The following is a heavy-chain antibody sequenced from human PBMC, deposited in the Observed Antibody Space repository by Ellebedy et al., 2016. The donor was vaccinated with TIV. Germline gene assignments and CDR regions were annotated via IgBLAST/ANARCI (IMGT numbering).Heavy chain of an antibody. CDR3: ARDGAVTTVFDY. CDR2: INPNSGGT. Sequence: AASVKVSCKASGYTFTDYYMHWVRQAPGQGLEWMGWINPNSGGTNYAQKFQGWVTMTRDTSISTAYMELSRLRSDDTAVYYCARDGAVTTVFDYWGQGTQVTVSS. CDR1: GYTFTDYY. J-gene: IGHJ4*02. D-gene: IGHD4-17*01. V-gene: IGHV1-2*04.